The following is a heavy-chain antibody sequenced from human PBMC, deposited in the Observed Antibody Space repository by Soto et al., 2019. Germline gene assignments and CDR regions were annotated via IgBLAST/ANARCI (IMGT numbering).Heavy chain of an antibody. CDR2: IKQDGSEK. D-gene: IGHD3-3*01. CDR3: ARERGGYWVIMSRQPPGCFVF. Sequence: GGSLRLSCAASGFTFSSYWMTWVRQAPGKGLEWVANIKQDGSEKYYVDSVKGRFTISRDNAKNSLYLQMNSLRAEDTAVYYCARERGGYWVIMSRQPPGCFVFRGQGILVTVS. CDR1: GFTFSSYW. V-gene: IGHV3-7*05. J-gene: IGHJ4*02.